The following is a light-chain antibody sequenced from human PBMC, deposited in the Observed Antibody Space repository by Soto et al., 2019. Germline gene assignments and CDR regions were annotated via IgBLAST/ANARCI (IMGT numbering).Light chain of an antibody. CDR3: QQRSNWPIT. CDR1: QSVYSY. CDR2: DAS. J-gene: IGKJ5*01. Sequence: EIILTQSPATLSLSPGERATLSCRASQSVYSYLAWYQQRPGQAPRLLIYDASNRATGIPARFSGSGSGTDFTLTISSLEPEDFAVYYCQQRSNWPITFGQGTRLDIK. V-gene: IGKV3-11*01.